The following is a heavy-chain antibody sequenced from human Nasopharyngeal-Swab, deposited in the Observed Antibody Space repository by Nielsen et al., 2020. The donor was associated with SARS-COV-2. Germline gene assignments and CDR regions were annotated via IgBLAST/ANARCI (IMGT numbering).Heavy chain of an antibody. CDR1: GGTFSSYA. J-gene: IGHJ4*02. Sequence: GEDLKISWAASGGTFSSYAMTWVRQAQGKGLEWVSAISASGGSTYYADSVRGRFTISRDNSKNTLHLEMHSLRAEDTAVYYCAKSDAAEPVAVTDYYFDYWGQGTLVTVSS. D-gene: IGHD6-19*01. V-gene: IGHV3-23*01. CDR2: ISASGGST. CDR3: AKSDAAEPVAVTDYYFDY.